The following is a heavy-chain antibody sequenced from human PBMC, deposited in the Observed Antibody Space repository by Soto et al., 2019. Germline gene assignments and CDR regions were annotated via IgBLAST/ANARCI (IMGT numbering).Heavy chain of an antibody. V-gene: IGHV1-45*02. CDR2: ITPFSGDV. D-gene: IGHD3-16*01. J-gene: IGHJ4*02. CDR1: GNTFTYRY. CDR3: AGGGAGSGPFTWEITAH. Sequence: SVKGSCKALGNTFTYRYLHWVRQAPGQALEWMGWITPFSGDVHYAQKFQERVTITRDRSINTAYVQMSSLRSEDTAMYFCAGGGAGSGPFTWEITAHWGQGTLVTVSS.